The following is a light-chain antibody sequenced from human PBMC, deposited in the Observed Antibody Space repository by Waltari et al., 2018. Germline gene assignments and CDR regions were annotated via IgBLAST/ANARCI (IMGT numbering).Light chain of an antibody. V-gene: IGKV3-15*01. J-gene: IGKJ5*01. Sequence: EIVMTQSPATLSVSPGETATLSCRASQSVSSNVAWYQKKPGQAPRLLIYDASTRATSIPAKFRGSGSGTEFTLTISSLQSEDFAVYYCQQYNRWPPITFGHGTRREIK. CDR2: DAS. CDR3: QQYNRWPPIT. CDR1: QSVSSN.